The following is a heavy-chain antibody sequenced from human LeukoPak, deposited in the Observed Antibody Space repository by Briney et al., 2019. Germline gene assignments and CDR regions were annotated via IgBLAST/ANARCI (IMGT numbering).Heavy chain of an antibody. CDR3: ARQNLYYDFWSGYSRDYYYMDV. J-gene: IGHJ6*03. Sequence: GGSLRLSCEASGFIFIHFWMSWVRQAPGKGLEWVASIRQDGSERYYVDSVKGRFNISRDNAKNSLYLQVNSLRVEDTAIYYCARQNLYYDFWSGYSRDYYYMDVWGKGTTVTVSS. V-gene: IGHV3-7*01. CDR1: GFIFIHFW. D-gene: IGHD3-3*01. CDR2: IRQDGSER.